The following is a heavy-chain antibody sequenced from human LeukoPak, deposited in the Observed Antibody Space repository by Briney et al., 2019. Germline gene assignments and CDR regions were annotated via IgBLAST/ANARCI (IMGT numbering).Heavy chain of an antibody. J-gene: IGHJ4*02. Sequence: GGSLRLSCAASGFTVSSNYMSWVRQAPGKGLEWVSVIYSGGSTYYADSVKGRFTISRDNSKNTLYLQMNSLRAEDTAVYYCARDYRPRLAGGFDYWGQGTLVTVSS. CDR2: IYSGGST. V-gene: IGHV3-66*01. CDR1: GFTVSSNY. CDR3: ARDYRPRLAGGFDY. D-gene: IGHD7-27*01.